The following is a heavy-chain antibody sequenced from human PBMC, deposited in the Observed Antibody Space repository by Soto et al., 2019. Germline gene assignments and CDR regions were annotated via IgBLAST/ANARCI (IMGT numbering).Heavy chain of an antibody. CDR3: EKEGGSGWYSDYYGMDV. V-gene: IGHV3-66*01. Sequence: PGGSLRLSCAASGFTVSSNYMSWVRQAPGKGLEWVSVIYSGGSTYYADSVKGRFTISRDNSKNTLYLQMNSLRAEDTAVYYCEKEGGSGWYSDYYGMDVWGQGTTVNVSS. J-gene: IGHJ6*02. CDR2: IYSGGST. D-gene: IGHD6-19*01. CDR1: GFTVSSNY.